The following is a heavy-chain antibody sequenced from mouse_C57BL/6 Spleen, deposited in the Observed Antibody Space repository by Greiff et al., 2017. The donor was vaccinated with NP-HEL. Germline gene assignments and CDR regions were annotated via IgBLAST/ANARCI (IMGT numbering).Heavy chain of an antibody. J-gene: IGHJ1*03. Sequence: EVQRVESGGGLVKPGGSLKLSCAASGFTFSDYGMHWVRQAPEKGLEWVAYISSGSSTIYYADTVKGRFTISRDNSKTTLFLQITSLRSEDTAMYYCARPTGSHWYFDVWGTGTTVTVSS. CDR3: ARPTGSHWYFDV. V-gene: IGHV5-17*01. CDR1: GFTFSDYG. D-gene: IGHD1-1*01. CDR2: ISSGSSTI.